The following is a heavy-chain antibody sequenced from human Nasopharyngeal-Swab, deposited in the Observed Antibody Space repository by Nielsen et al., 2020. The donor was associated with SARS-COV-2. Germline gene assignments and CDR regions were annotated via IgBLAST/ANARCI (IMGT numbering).Heavy chain of an antibody. CDR1: GGSFSGYY. CDR3: ARAPSSFQFFFRERGEAFDV. Sequence: SQTLSLTFGVHGGSFSGYYWNWLRQTPEKGLPWIVEINERGNIDHNPSLKSRVTMSVDTSKNQFSLRLSSVTAADTAVYYCARAPSSFQFFFRERGEAFDVWGQGTTVIVSS. V-gene: IGHV4-34*09. D-gene: IGHD3-16*02. CDR2: INERGNI. J-gene: IGHJ3*01.